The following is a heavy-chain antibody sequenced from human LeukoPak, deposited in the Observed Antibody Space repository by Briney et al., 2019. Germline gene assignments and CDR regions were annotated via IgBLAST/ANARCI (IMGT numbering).Heavy chain of an antibody. CDR1: GLTFSSYS. CDR2: ISSSSSYI. CDR3: ARDLWATTSFDY. D-gene: IGHD1-26*01. J-gene: IGHJ4*02. V-gene: IGHV3-21*01. Sequence: GGSLRLSCAASGLTFSSYSMNWVRQAPGKGLEWVSSISSSSSYIYYADSVKGRFTISRDNAKNSLYLQKNSLRAEDTAVYYCARDLWATTSFDYWGQGTLVTVSS.